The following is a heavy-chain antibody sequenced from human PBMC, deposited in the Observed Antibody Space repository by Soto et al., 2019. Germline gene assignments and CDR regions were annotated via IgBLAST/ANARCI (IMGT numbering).Heavy chain of an antibody. D-gene: IGHD3-9*01. J-gene: IGHJ4*02. CDR2: INADNGNT. Sequence: QVQLVQSGAEVKKPGASVKVSCKASGYTFTSYAMHWVRQAPGQRLEWMGWINADNGNTKHSQKFQGRVTITRDTSASTAYMELSSLISEDTAVYYCAGDYYILTGRLDYWGQGTLVTVSS. CDR3: AGDYYILTGRLDY. CDR1: GYTFTSYA. V-gene: IGHV1-3*01.